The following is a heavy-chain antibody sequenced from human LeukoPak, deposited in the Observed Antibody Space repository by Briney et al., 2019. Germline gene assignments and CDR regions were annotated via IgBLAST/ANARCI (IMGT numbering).Heavy chain of an antibody. D-gene: IGHD3-3*01. J-gene: IGHJ6*03. Sequence: SETLSLTCTVSGGSISSYYWSWIRQPPGKGLEWIGRIYTSGSTNYNPSLKSRVTMSVDTSKNQFSLKLSSVTAADTAVYYCARELGVLRFLEYYYYMDVWGKGTTVTVSS. CDR1: GGSISSYY. CDR3: ARELGVLRFLEYYYYMDV. V-gene: IGHV4-4*07. CDR2: IYTSGST.